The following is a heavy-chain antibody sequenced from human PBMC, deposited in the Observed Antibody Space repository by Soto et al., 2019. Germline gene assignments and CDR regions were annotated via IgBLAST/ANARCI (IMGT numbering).Heavy chain of an antibody. CDR1: GGSICSSSYY. CDR2: IYYSGST. CDR3: ARTFVRDAFDI. V-gene: IGHV4-39*01. D-gene: IGHD3-16*01. J-gene: IGHJ3*02. Sequence: SETMSLTCTVSGGSICSSSYYLGWIRKPPGKGLEWIGSIYYSGSTYYNPSLKSRVTISVDTSKNQFSLKLSSVTAADTAVYYCARTFVRDAFDIWGQGTMVTVSS.